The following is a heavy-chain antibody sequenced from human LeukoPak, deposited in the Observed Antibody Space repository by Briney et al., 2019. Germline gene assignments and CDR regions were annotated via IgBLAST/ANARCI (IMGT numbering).Heavy chain of an antibody. Sequence: PSETLSLTCTVSSGSINNYYWSWSRQPPGKGLEWIGYIYYSGSTRYNPSLESRVTISVDTSKNQFSLKLSSVTAADTSVYYCARRDYSGWNYFDYWGQGTLVTVSS. CDR3: ARRDYSGWNYFDY. CDR1: SGSINNYY. J-gene: IGHJ4*02. V-gene: IGHV4-59*01. D-gene: IGHD6-19*01. CDR2: IYYSGST.